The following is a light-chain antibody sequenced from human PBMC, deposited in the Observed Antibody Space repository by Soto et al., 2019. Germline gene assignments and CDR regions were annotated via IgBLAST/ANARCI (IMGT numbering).Light chain of an antibody. Sequence: DIQMTQSPSSLSASVGDRVTITCQASQDISNNLNWYQQKPGKAPKLLIYDASNLETGVPSRFSGGGSGTDFTFTISSLQPEDIATYYCQQSYSTPRTFGQGTKVEI. CDR1: QDISNN. V-gene: IGKV1-33*01. J-gene: IGKJ1*01. CDR3: QQSYSTPRT. CDR2: DAS.